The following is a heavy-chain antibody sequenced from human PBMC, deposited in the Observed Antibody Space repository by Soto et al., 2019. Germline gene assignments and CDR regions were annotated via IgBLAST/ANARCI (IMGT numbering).Heavy chain of an antibody. CDR3: ARQYCSGGSCYSGTYYYYYGMDV. D-gene: IGHD2-15*01. CDR1: GYSFTSYW. CDR2: IDPSDSYT. V-gene: IGHV5-10-1*01. J-gene: IGHJ6*02. Sequence: PGESLKISCKGSGYSFTSYWISWVRQMPGKGLEWMGRIDPSDSYTNYSPSFQGHATISADKSISTAYLQWSSLKASDTATYYCARQYCSGGSCYSGTYYYYYGMDVWGQGTTVTVSS.